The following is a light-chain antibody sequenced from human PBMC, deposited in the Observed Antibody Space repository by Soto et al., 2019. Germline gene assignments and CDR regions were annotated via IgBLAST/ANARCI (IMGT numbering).Light chain of an antibody. CDR1: RGIITW. CDR2: MAS. Sequence: DIQMTQSPSTLSESLGDRFTITARAIRGIITWWAWYHRKPGKAPKPLIYMASSLESGVPSRFSGSGGGTEFTLTISSLQPDDFATYYCQQYYRQATFGQGTKVEIK. J-gene: IGKJ1*01. CDR3: QQYYRQAT. V-gene: IGKV1-5*03.